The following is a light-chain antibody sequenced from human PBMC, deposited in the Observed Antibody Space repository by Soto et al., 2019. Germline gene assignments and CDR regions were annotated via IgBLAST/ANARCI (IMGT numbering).Light chain of an antibody. CDR3: SSYTSSSTLNWV. Sequence: QSALTQPASVSGSPGQSITISCTGTSSDVGGYNNVSWYQQHPGKAPKLMIYEVTNRPSGVSNRFSGSKSGNTASLTISGLQAEDEADYYCSSYTSSSTLNWVFGGGTKVTVL. J-gene: IGLJ3*02. CDR2: EVT. CDR1: SSDVGGYNN. V-gene: IGLV2-14*01.